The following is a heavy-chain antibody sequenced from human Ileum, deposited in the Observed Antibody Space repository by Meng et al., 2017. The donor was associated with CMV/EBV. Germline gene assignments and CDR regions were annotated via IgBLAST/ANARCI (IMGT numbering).Heavy chain of an antibody. Sequence: VPLQESGPGLVKPSETLSLTCTVSGGSISGYYWSWFRQPATKGLEWIGRVYSSGSTDYNPSLQSRVTMSVDTSKNQFSLKLSSVTAADTAVYYCARGSSSWAFDYWGQGTLVTVSS. CDR1: GGSISGYY. D-gene: IGHD2-2*01. CDR3: ARGSSSWAFDY. J-gene: IGHJ4*02. V-gene: IGHV4-4*07. CDR2: VYSSGST.